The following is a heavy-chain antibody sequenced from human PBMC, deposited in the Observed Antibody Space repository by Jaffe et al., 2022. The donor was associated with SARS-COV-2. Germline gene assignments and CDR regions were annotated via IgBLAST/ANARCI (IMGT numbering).Heavy chain of an antibody. J-gene: IGHJ6*02. CDR2: IYYSGST. D-gene: IGHD3-22*01. CDR3: ARDSQGPYYYDSSGYYSGYYYYGMDV. Sequence: QVQLQESGPGLVKPSETLSLTCTVSGGSISSYYWSWIRQPPGKGLEWIGYIYYSGSTNYNPSLKSRVTISVDTSKNQFSLKLSSVTAADTAVYYCARDSQGPYYYDSSGYYSGYYYYGMDVWGQGTTVTVSS. V-gene: IGHV4-59*01. CDR1: GGSISSYY.